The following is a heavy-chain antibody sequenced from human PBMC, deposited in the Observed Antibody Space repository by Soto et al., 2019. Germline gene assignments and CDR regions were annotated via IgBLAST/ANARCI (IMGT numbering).Heavy chain of an antibody. J-gene: IGHJ6*02. CDR1: GYSLTKYG. CDR3: ARTDCSSTSCYNYYYYGMDV. D-gene: IGHD2-2*01. CDR2: INPGNGDT. Sequence: ASVKVSCKTSGYSLTKYGLHWVRQAPGQRLEWMGWINPGNGDTKYSQKFQGRVTITRDTSATTAYMELSSLRSEDSAVFYCARTDCSSTSCYNYYYYGMDVWGQGTTVTVSS. V-gene: IGHV1-3*01.